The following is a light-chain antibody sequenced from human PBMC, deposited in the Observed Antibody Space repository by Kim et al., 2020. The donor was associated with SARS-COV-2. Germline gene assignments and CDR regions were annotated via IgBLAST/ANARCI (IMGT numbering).Light chain of an antibody. CDR1: QSVSSY. CDR3: QQRSNWPPYT. CDR2: DAS. V-gene: IGKV3-11*01. J-gene: IGKJ2*01. Sequence: EIVLTQSPATLSLSPGERAPLSCRASQSVSSYLAWYQQKPGQAPRLLIYDASNRATGIPARFSGSGSGTDFTLTISSLEPEDFAVYYCQQRSNWPPYTFGQGTKLEI.